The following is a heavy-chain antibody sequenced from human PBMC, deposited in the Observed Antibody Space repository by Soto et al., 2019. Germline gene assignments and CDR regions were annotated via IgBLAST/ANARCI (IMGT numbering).Heavy chain of an antibody. V-gene: IGHV1-69*08. Sequence: QVQLVQSGAEVKKPGSSVKVSCKASGGTFSSYTISWVRQAPGQGLEWMGRIIPILGIANYAQKFQGRLTITADKSTSTAYMELSRLTSADAAVYYCAREEYYYGTGAVFDYWGQGTLVTVSS. CDR3: AREEYYYGTGAVFDY. CDR1: GGTFSSYT. D-gene: IGHD3-10*01. J-gene: IGHJ4*02. CDR2: IIPILGIA.